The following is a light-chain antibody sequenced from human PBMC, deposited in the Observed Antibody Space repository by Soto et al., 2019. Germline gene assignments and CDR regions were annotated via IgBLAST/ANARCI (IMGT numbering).Light chain of an antibody. CDR2: SNH. V-gene: IGLV1-44*01. Sequence: QSVLTQLPSASGAPVQGISISCSGSSSNIGGNSVSWYRQVPGTAPKLLIFSNHQRPSGVPDRFSGSKSGTSASLAISGLQSEDEADYYCSTWDDSLRGLVFGGGTKLTVL. J-gene: IGLJ2*01. CDR1: SSNIGGNS. CDR3: STWDDSLRGLV.